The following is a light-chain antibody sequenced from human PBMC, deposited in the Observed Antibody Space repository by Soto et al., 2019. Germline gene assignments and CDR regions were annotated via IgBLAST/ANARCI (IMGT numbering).Light chain of an antibody. CDR3: QQYGNLWT. Sequence: DIQLTQSPSTLSASVGDRATTSCRASQSINNSLAWYQQKPGKAPKLLIYKASTLESGVPSTFSGSGSGTEFSLTISSLQPDDFATYYCQQYGNLWTFGQGTKVDI. V-gene: IGKV1-5*03. J-gene: IGKJ1*01. CDR2: KAS. CDR1: QSINNS.